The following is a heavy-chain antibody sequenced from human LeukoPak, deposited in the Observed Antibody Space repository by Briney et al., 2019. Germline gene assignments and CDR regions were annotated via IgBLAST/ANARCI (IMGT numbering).Heavy chain of an antibody. J-gene: IGHJ4*02. D-gene: IGHD3-10*01. CDR3: AKGGYYGSGRPDY. CDR2: ISGSGDST. V-gene: IGHV3-23*01. CDR1: GFTFSSYA. Sequence: GGSLRLSCAASGFTFSSYAMSWVRQAPGKGLEWVSAISGSGDSTYYADSVKGRFTISRDNSKNTLYLQMNSLRAEDTAVYYCAKGGYYGSGRPDYWGQGTVVTVSS.